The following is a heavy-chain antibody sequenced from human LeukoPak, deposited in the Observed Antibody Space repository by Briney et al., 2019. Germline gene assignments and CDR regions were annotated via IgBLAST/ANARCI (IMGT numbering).Heavy chain of an antibody. V-gene: IGHV3-53*01. D-gene: IGHD6-6*01. CDR3: ASLSLGHY. CDR1: GFTVSANY. CDR2: IYSGGST. J-gene: IGHJ4*02. Sequence: GGSLRLSCAASGFTVSANYMSWVRQAPGKGLEWVSVIYSGGSTYYADSVKGRFTISRDTSKNTLSLQMNSLRAEDTAVYYCASLSLGHYWGQGTLVTVSS.